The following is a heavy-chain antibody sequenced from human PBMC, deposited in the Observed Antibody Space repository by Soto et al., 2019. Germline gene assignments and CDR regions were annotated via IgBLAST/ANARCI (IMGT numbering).Heavy chain of an antibody. CDR1: GSTFSSYG. Sequence: PGGSLRLSCAASGSTFSSYGMHWVRQAPGKGLEWVAVISYDGSNKYYADSVKGRFTISRDNSKNTLYLQMNSLRAEDTAVYYCASQLGSLDAFDIWGQGTMVTVS. J-gene: IGHJ3*02. D-gene: IGHD2-2*01. CDR3: ASQLGSLDAFDI. V-gene: IGHV3-30*03. CDR2: ISYDGSNK.